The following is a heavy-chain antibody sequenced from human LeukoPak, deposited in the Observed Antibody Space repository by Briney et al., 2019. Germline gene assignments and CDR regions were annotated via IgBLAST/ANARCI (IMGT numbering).Heavy chain of an antibody. J-gene: IGHJ6*03. Sequence: SETLSLTCTVSGDSISGFYWSWIRQPPGKGLEWIGYIYYSGSTNYNPSLKSRVTISVDTSKNQFSLKLSSVTAADTAVYYCTRGSIAYYYMDVWGKGTTVTISS. CDR1: GDSISGFY. CDR2: IYYSGST. V-gene: IGHV4-59*01. D-gene: IGHD3-22*01. CDR3: TRGSIAYYYMDV.